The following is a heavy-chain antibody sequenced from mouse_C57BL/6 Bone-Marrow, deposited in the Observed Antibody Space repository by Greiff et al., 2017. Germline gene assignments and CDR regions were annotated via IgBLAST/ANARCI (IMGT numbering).Heavy chain of an antibody. CDR2: ISYDGSN. CDR1: GYSITSGYY. V-gene: IGHV3-6*01. J-gene: IGHJ2*01. Sequence: VQLVESGPGLVKPSQSLSLTCSVTGYSITSGYYWNWIRQFPGNKLEWMGYISYDGSNNYNPSLKNRISITRDTSKNQFFLKLNSVTTEDTATYYCAMRATVVEGDYWGQGTTLTVSS. CDR3: AMRATVVEGDY. D-gene: IGHD1-1*01.